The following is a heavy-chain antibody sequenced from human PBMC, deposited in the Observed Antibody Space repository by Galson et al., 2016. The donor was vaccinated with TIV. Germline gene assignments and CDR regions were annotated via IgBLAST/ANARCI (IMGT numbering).Heavy chain of an antibody. D-gene: IGHD3-10*01. V-gene: IGHV1-69*13. CDR3: ARVRFGELSGYYYYMDV. J-gene: IGHJ6*03. CDR2: IIPILGSS. Sequence: SVKVSCKASGDTFASYAFSWVRLAPGQGLEVMGRIIPILGSSDYAQRFQGRVTITADASTSTVYMELRSLRSEDTAMYYCARVRFGELSGYYYYMDVWGKGTTVTVSS. CDR1: GDTFASYA.